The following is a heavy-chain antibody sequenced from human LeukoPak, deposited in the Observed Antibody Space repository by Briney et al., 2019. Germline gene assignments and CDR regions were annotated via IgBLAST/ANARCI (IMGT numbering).Heavy chain of an antibody. CDR3: TRAQTPGGRYFDFDY. Sequence: GASVKVSCKASGYTFTGYYMHWVRQAPGQGLQWMGWINPKSGATKYAQNFQGRVTMTRDTSISTVYMEVSRLRSDDPAVYYCTRAQTPGGRYFDFDYWGQGTPVTVSS. CDR1: GYTFTGYY. V-gene: IGHV1-2*02. J-gene: IGHJ4*02. D-gene: IGHD3-9*01. CDR2: INPKSGAT.